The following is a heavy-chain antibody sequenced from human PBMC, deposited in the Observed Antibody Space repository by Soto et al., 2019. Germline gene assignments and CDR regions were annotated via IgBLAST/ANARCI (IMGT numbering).Heavy chain of an antibody. CDR2: ISSSSSTI. D-gene: IGHD6-13*01. V-gene: IGHV3-48*01. CDR3: ARYSSSWFHY. J-gene: IGHJ4*02. CDR1: GFTFSSYS. Sequence: GSLRLSCAASGFTFSSYSMNWVRQAPGKGLEWVSYISSSSSTIYYADSVKGRFTISRDNAKNSLYLQMNSLRAEDTAVYYCARYSSSWFHYWGQGTLVTVSS.